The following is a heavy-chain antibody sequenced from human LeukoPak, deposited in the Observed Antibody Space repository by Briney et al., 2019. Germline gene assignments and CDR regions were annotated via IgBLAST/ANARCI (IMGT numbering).Heavy chain of an antibody. CDR2: ISSSSSYI. J-gene: IGHJ3*01. V-gene: IGHV3-21*01. CDR3: ARDYHTYGDYHAFDF. CDR1: GFTFSSYS. D-gene: IGHD4-17*01. Sequence: NPGGSLRLSCAASGFTFSSYSMNWVRQAPGKGLEWVSSISSSSSYIYYADSVKGRFTISRDNAKNSLYLQMNSLRAEDTAVYYCARDYHTYGDYHAFDFWGQGTMVTVSS.